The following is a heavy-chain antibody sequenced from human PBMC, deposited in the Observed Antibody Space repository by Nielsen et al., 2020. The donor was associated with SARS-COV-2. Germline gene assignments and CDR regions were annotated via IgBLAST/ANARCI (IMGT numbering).Heavy chain of an antibody. CDR2: IIPILGIA. Sequence: SVKVSCKASGGTFSSYAISWVRQAPGQGLEWMGRIIPILGIANYAQKFQGRVTITADKSTSTAYMELSSLRSEDTAVYYCARVGSSGYFRHYFDYWGQGTLVTVSS. J-gene: IGHJ4*02. D-gene: IGHD3-22*01. V-gene: IGHV1-69*04. CDR1: GGTFSSYA. CDR3: ARVGSSGYFRHYFDY.